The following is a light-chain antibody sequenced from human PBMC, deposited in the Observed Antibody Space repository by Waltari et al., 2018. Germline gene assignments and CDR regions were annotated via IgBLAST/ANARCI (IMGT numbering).Light chain of an antibody. V-gene: IGKV4-1*01. CDR2: WAS. CDR3: QQYYSTPLT. CDR1: QSVLYSSNNKNY. Sequence: DIVMTQSPDSLAVSLGERATINCKSSQSVLYSSNNKNYLAWYQQKPGQPSKLLIYWASTRESWVPDRFSGSGSGTDFTLTISSLQAEDVAVYYCQQYYSTPLTFGGGTKVEIK. J-gene: IGKJ4*01.